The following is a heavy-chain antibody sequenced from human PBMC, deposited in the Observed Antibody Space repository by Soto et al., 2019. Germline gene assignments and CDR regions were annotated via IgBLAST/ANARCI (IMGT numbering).Heavy chain of an antibody. CDR2: IYYSGST. CDR1: GGSISSGDYY. V-gene: IGHV4-30-4*01. D-gene: IGHD3-10*01. Sequence: SETLSLTCTVSGGSISSGDYYWSWIRQPPGKGLEWIGYIYYSGSTYYNPSLKSRVTISVDTSKNQFSLKLSSVTAEDTAVYYCARAMYGSGSYSDYWGQGTLVTVSS. J-gene: IGHJ4*02. CDR3: ARAMYGSGSYSDY.